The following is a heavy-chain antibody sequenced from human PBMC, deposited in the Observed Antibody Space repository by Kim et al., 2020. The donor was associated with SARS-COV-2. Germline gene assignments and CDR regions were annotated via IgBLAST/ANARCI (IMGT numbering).Heavy chain of an antibody. V-gene: IGHV3-7*03. CDR3: ARDGRGGYLYL. D-gene: IGHD1-1*01. J-gene: IGHJ5*02. Sequence: YYADAVTGRLTISRDKSKNLLYRQMTSLRAEDTAVYYCARDGRGGYLYLWGQGTLVTVSS.